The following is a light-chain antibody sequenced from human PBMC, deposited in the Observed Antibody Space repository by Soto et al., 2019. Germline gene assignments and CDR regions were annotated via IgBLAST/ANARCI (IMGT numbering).Light chain of an antibody. CDR1: QDVTRY. CDR3: QQTYTTPHT. V-gene: IGKV1-39*01. J-gene: IGKJ2*01. CDR2: AAS. Sequence: DIQMTQSPSSLSASVGDRVTVTCRASQDVTRYLNWYQQKPGKAPELLIYAASTLQSGVPSRFSGSGSGTDFTLTISSLQPEDFATYFCQQTYTTPHTFGQGTKVDIK.